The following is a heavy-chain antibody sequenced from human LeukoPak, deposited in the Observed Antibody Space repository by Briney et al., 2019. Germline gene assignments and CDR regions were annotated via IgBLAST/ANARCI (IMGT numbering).Heavy chain of an antibody. J-gene: IGHJ4*02. CDR2: ISSSSSYI. CDR3: VDLNAPL. D-gene: IGHD2-8*01. V-gene: IGHV3-21*01. Sequence: GGSLRLSCAASGFTFSNYAIHWVRQAPGKGLEWVSSISSSSSYIYYADSVKGRFTISRDNAKNSLYLEMNSLRVEDTAVYYCVDLNAPLWGQGTLVTVSS. CDR1: GFTFSNYA.